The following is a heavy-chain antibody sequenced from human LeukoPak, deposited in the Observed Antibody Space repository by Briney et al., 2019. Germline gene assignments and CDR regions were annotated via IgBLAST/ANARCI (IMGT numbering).Heavy chain of an antibody. Sequence: SVKVSCKASGGTFNSNAFHWVRQAPGQGLEWMGRIIPIFGSTKYAQKFQGRVTVTTDESTGTAYMVLSDLRSDDTAVYYCARGRSGIPAVTYNWFDPWGQGTLVTVSS. J-gene: IGHJ5*02. D-gene: IGHD6-13*01. CDR3: ARGRSGIPAVTYNWFDP. CDR2: IIPIFGST. CDR1: GGTFNSNA. V-gene: IGHV1-69*05.